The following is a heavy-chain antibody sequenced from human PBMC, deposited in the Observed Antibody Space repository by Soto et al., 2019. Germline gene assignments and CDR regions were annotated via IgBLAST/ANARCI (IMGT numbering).Heavy chain of an antibody. V-gene: IGHV3-33*01. Sequence: QVQLVESGGGVVQPGRSLSLSCAASGFTFSSYGIQWVSQAPGKGLEWVAVIWYDGSNKYYAESVKGRFTISRDNSKNTLYLQMNSLRAEDTAVYYCAREVLVRGIKYHGMDVWGQGTTVTVSS. CDR1: GFTFSSYG. J-gene: IGHJ6*02. D-gene: IGHD3-10*01. CDR2: IWYDGSNK. CDR3: AREVLVRGIKYHGMDV.